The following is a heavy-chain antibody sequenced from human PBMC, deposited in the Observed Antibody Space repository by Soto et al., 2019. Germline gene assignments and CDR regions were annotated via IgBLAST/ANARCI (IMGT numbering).Heavy chain of an antibody. CDR2: IYMDGRT. CDR1: GFTVISNY. Sequence: EVQLVESGGGLIQPGGSLRLSCAASGFTVISNYMSWVRQGPGKGLEWVSVIYMDGRTYNADSVKGRFTISRDNSKNTLYLHMNSRRAEDTAVYYCERGLGRGYDDNRGHFHLDYRGKGTLVTVSS. D-gene: IGHD3-3*01. J-gene: IGHJ4*02. CDR3: ERGLGRGYDDNRGHFHLDY. V-gene: IGHV3-53*01.